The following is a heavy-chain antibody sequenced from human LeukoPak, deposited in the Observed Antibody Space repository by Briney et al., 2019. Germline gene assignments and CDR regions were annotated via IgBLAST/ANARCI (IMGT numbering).Heavy chain of an antibody. Sequence: GGSLRLSCAVSGVTLSNYGMAWVRQAPGKGLEWVAGISGSGGRPNYADSVKGRFTISRDNAKNTLYLQMNSLRAEDTAVYFCAKRGVVIRVVLVGFHKEAYYFDSWGQGALVSVSS. D-gene: IGHD3-10*01. J-gene: IGHJ4*02. CDR2: ISGSGGRP. V-gene: IGHV3-23*01. CDR1: GVTLSNYG. CDR3: AKRGVVIRVVLVGFHKEAYYFDS.